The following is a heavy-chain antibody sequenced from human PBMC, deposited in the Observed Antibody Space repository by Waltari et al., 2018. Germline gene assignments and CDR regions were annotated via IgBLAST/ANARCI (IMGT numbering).Heavy chain of an antibody. CDR3: AREYSSSFDY. V-gene: IGHV6-1*01. D-gene: IGHD6-6*01. CDR1: GDSVSTNSAA. J-gene: IGHJ4*02. Sequence: QVQLQQSGPGLVKPSQTPPLTCATPGDSVSTNSAAWIWARLSPSSGLEWLGRTYYRSKWFYDYAVSVKSRITISPDTSKNQFSLHLNSVTPEDTAVYYCAREYSSSFDYWGQGTLVSVSS. CDR2: TYYRSKWFY.